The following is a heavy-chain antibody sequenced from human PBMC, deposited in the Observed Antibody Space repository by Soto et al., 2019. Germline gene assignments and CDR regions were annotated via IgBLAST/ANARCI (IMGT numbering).Heavy chain of an antibody. CDR2: STYTGVT. Sequence: PSETLSLTCTVSGGSLREFGHFWTWIRQRPGRGLEWIGYSTYTGVTYYSPSLQSRISISVDTSKNQFSLTLNPVTAADTAVYYCATDSGGPPLNRFDSWGHGTLVTVSS. CDR3: ATDSGGPPLNRFDS. J-gene: IGHJ5*01. CDR1: GGSLREFGHF. D-gene: IGHD3-16*01. V-gene: IGHV4-31*03.